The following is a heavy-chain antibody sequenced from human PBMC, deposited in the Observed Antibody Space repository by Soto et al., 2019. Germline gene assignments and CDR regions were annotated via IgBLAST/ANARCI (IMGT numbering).Heavy chain of an antibody. CDR3: AHRGRSPYSGYASEDDYFDY. J-gene: IGHJ4*02. CDR2: IYWDDDK. V-gene: IGHV2-5*02. D-gene: IGHD5-12*01. CDR1: GFSLSTSGVG. Sequence: QITLKESGPTLVKPTQTLTLTCTFSGFSLSTSGVGVGWIRQPPGKALEWLALIYWDDDKRYSPSLKSRLTIANDTSKNLVVLTMTNMDPVDTATYYCAHRGRSPYSGYASEDDYFDYWGQGTLVTVSS.